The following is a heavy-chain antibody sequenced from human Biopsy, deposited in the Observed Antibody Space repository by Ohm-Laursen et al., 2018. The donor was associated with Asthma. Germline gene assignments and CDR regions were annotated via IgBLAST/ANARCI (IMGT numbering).Heavy chain of an antibody. CDR3: AKDVFPGWELRRGPDY. D-gene: IGHD1-26*01. J-gene: IGHJ4*02. Sequence: SLRLSCAASGFRFSSYAMHWVRQAPGKGLGWVALITYDGSKTIYGDSVRGRFTISRDNSRNTLHLQMNSLRAEDTAVYYCAKDVFPGWELRRGPDYWGQGTLVTVSS. V-gene: IGHV3-30-3*01. CDR1: GFRFSSYA. CDR2: ITYDGSKT.